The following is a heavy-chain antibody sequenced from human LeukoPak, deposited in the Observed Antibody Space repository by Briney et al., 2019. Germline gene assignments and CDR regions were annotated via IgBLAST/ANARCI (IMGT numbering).Heavy chain of an antibody. D-gene: IGHD4-23*01. CDR1: GYSISSGYY. V-gene: IGHV4-38-2*02. J-gene: IGHJ4*02. Sequence: KPSETLSLTCTVSGYSISSGYYWGWIRQPPGKGLEWIGSIYHSGSTYYNPSLKSRVTISVDTSKNQFSLKLSSVTAADTAVYYCARAVSPETTVVTHFDYWGQGTLVTVSS. CDR3: ARAVSPETTVVTHFDY. CDR2: IYHSGST.